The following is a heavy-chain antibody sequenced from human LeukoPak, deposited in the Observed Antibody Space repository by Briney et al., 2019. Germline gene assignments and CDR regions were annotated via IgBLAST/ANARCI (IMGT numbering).Heavy chain of an antibody. CDR1: GYTFTGYY. D-gene: IGHD6-13*01. CDR3: AREGTGIAAAGTFDY. V-gene: IGHV1-2*04. CDR2: INPNSGGT. Sequence: GASVKVSCKASGYTFTGYYMHWVRQAPGQGLEWMGWINPNSGGTNYAQKFQGWVTMTRDTSISTAYMELSRLRSDDTAVYYCAREGTGIAAAGTFDYWGQGTLVTVSS. J-gene: IGHJ4*02.